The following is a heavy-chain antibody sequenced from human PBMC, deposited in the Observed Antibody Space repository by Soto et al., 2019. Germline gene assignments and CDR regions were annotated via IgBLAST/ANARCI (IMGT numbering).Heavy chain of an antibody. CDR2: IYYSGST. V-gene: IGHV4-30-4*01. Sequence: QVQLQESGPGLVKPSQTLSLTCTVSGGSISSGDYYWSWVRQPPGKGLEWIGYIYYSGSTYYNPSLKSRVTITVDTSKNQFSMKLSSVTAADTAVYYCARASYCSNGLCYLGLVDYWGQGTLVTVSS. CDR1: GGSISSGDYY. CDR3: ARASYCSNGLCYLGLVDY. D-gene: IGHD2-8*01. J-gene: IGHJ4*02.